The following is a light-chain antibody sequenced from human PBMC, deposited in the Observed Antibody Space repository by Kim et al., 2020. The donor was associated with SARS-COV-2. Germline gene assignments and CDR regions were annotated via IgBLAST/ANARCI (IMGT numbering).Light chain of an antibody. CDR1: SSDIGHYKY. V-gene: IGLV2-23*02. Sequence: PGQSITISCTGTSSDIGHYKYFSWFQQHPGEAPKLLIYEVSSRPSGVSHRFSGSKSGNTAALKISGLRAEDEADYYCCSYAGSSWLFGGGTKVTVL. CDR2: EVS. J-gene: IGLJ3*02. CDR3: CSYAGSSWL.